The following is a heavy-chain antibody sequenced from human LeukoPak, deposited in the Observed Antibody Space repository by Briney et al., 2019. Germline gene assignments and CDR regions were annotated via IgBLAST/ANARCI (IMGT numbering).Heavy chain of an antibody. CDR1: GYTFTSYG. CDR2: ISAYNGNT. D-gene: IGHD3-9*01. CDR3: AREYDILTGYYSPDY. Sequence: ASVTVSCKASGYTFTSYGISWVRQAPGQGLEWMGWISAYNGNTNYAQKLQGRVTMTTDTSTSTAYMELRSLRSDDTAVYYCAREYDILTGYYSPDYWGQGTLVTVSS. V-gene: IGHV1-18*01. J-gene: IGHJ4*02.